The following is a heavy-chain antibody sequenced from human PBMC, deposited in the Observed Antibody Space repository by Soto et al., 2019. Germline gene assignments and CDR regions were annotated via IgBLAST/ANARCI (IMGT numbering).Heavy chain of an antibody. CDR1: GFTFDDYA. Sequence: GGSLRLSCAASGFTFDDYAMHWVRQAPGKGLEWVSGISWNSGSIGYADSVKGRFTISRDNAKNSLYLQMNSLRAEDTALYYCAKAPTSSGYNWFDPWGQGTLVTVSS. V-gene: IGHV3-9*01. CDR3: AKAPTSSGYNWFDP. J-gene: IGHJ5*02. D-gene: IGHD5-18*01. CDR2: ISWNSGSI.